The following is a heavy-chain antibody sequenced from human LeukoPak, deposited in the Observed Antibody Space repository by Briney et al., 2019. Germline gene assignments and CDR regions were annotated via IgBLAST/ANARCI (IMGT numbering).Heavy chain of an antibody. CDR1: GYRFTSYW. V-gene: IGHV5-51*01. CDR3: ARQGYGDYVGVFDI. D-gene: IGHD4-17*01. CDR2: IYPGDSDT. Sequence: PGESLKISCKGSGYRFTSYWIGWVRQMPGKGLEWKGSIYPGDSDTRDSPSFQGQVTVSADKSISTAYLQWSSLKASDTAMYYCARQGYGDYVGVFDIWGQGTMVTVSS. J-gene: IGHJ3*02.